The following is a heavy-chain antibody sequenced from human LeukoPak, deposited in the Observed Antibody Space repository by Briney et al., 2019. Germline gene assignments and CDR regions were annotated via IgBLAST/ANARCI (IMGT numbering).Heavy chain of an antibody. CDR3: ARERVTTTAFDI. CDR1: GFTFSSYP. Sequence: GGSLRLSCAASGFTFSSYPMSWVRQAPGKGLEWVSYITTSSSQIYYGDSVKGRFAISRDNAKNSLYLQMNSLRAEDTAVYYCARERVTTTAFDIWGQGTMVTVSS. V-gene: IGHV3-21*05. J-gene: IGHJ3*02. D-gene: IGHD5-12*01. CDR2: ITTSSSQI.